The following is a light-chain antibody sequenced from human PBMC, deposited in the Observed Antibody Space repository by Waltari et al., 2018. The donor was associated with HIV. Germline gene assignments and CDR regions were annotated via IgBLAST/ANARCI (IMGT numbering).Light chain of an antibody. Sequence: DIQMTQSPSSLSASIGDRVTITCRASQGIGNYLAWYQQKPGKVPKLLIYAASSLQSGVPSRFSGSGSETDFTLTISSLQPEDVATYYCQKFNSAPLTFGPGTNVDLK. J-gene: IGKJ3*01. V-gene: IGKV1-27*01. CDR1: QGIGNY. CDR2: AAS. CDR3: QKFNSAPLT.